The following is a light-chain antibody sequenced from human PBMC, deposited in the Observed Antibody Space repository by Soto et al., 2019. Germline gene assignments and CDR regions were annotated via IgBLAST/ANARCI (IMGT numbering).Light chain of an antibody. CDR3: QQYDYSRT. CDR1: QSVTDS. V-gene: IGKV1-5*01. CDR2: DVS. J-gene: IGKJ1*01. Sequence: DIPMTQSPSTLSASVGDTVTITCRASQSVTDSLAWYQVKPGEAPNILIFDVSNLETGVPSRFSGSGSGTEFSLTIRGLQPDDFATYYCQQYDYSRTFGQGTKVEIK.